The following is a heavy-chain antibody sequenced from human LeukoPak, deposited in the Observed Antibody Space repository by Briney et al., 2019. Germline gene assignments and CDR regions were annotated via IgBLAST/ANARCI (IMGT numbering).Heavy chain of an antibody. J-gene: IGHJ4*02. D-gene: IGHD3-10*01. CDR1: GYRFITYY. Sequence: ASVKVSCKASGYRFITYYLNWVRQAPGQGLEWMGVINPSGGSTNYAQKFQGRITMTRDTSTSTVYMELSSLRSEDTAVYYCARGPGGSGSYSWVTDLGFWGQGTLVTVSS. CDR3: ARGPGGSGSYSWVTDLGF. CDR2: INPSGGST. V-gene: IGHV1-46*01.